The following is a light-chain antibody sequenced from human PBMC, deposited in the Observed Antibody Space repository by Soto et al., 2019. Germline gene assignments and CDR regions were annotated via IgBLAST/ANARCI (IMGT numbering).Light chain of an antibody. CDR2: SSD. V-gene: IGLV1-44*01. CDR3: VAWDDRLNGWV. CDR1: NSNIGSNT. Sequence: QPVLIQPPSASGTPVQRVTISCSGRNSNIGSNTVSWYHQVPGTAPKVVIYSSDQRPSGVPDRLSASKSGTSASLAISGLQAADEGDYYCVAWDDRLNGWVFGGGTKLTVL. J-gene: IGLJ3*02.